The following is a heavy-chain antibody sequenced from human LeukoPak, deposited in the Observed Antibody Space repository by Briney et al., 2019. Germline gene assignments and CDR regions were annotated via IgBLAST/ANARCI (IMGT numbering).Heavy chain of an antibody. J-gene: IGHJ4*02. V-gene: IGHV3-72*01. D-gene: IGHD1-26*01. Sequence: GGSLRLSCVASGFTFSDHYMDWVRQAPGKGLEWVGRTRNKANSYTTEYAASVKGRFTISRDDSKNSLYLQMNSLKTEDTAVYYCARPARAGAPTADYWGQGTLVTVSS. CDR2: TRNKANSYTT. CDR1: GFTFSDHY. CDR3: ARPARAGAPTADY.